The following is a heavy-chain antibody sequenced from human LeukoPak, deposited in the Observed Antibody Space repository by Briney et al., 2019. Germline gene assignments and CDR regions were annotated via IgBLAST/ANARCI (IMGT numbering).Heavy chain of an antibody. D-gene: IGHD3-3*01. CDR1: GYTFTSYY. V-gene: IGHV1-46*01. Sequence: ASVKVSCKASGYTFTSYYMHWVRQAPGQGLEWMGIINPSGGSTSYAQKFQGRVTMTRDTSTSTVYMELSSLRSEDTAVYYCARVSTPRNADGTSYYDFWSGYPYWGQGTLVTVSS. J-gene: IGHJ4*02. CDR2: INPSGGST. CDR3: ARVSTPRNADGTSYYDFWSGYPY.